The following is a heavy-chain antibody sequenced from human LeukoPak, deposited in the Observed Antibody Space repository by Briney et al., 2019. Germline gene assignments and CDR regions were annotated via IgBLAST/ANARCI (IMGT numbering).Heavy chain of an antibody. CDR1: GYTFTSYY. J-gene: IGHJ4*02. D-gene: IGHD6-19*01. V-gene: IGHV1-46*01. Sequence: AAVNVSCKASGYTFTSYYMHWVRQAPGQGLEWMGIINPSGGSTSYAQKFRGRVTMTRDTSTSTVYMELSSLRSEDTAVYYCAREKAVANSFDYWGQGTLVTVSS. CDR2: INPSGGST. CDR3: AREKAVANSFDY.